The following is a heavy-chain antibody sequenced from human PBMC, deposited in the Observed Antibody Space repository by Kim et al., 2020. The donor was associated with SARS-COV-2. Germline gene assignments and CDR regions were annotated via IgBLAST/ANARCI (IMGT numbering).Heavy chain of an antibody. D-gene: IGHD5-12*01. CDR1: GFPFSRYW. V-gene: IGHV3-7*03. J-gene: IGHJ4*02. CDR3: ARAFRGGRFDY. CDR2: INEDESEK. Sequence: GGSLRLSCEASGFPFSRYWMSRVRQVPGKGLEWVANINEDESEKYYVDSVKGRFTTSRDNAKNSLNMQMNSMRAEDSAVYYCARAFRGGRFDYWGQGSLV.